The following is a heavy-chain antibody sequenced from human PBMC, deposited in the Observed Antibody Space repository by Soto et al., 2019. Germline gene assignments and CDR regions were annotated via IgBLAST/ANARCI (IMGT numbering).Heavy chain of an antibody. Sequence: QVQLVESGGGVVQPGRSLRLSCAASGFSFRSYAMHWVRQAPGKGLEWVAGISPDGSEKYYADYVKGRFSISRDNSRNTLYLQMDTLTAEDTAVYYCERVLRGFLEWCGADHWGQGTLVTVSS. V-gene: IGHV3-33*01. CDR3: ERVLRGFLEWCGADH. CDR2: ISPDGSEK. CDR1: GFSFRSYA. J-gene: IGHJ4*02. D-gene: IGHD3-3*01.